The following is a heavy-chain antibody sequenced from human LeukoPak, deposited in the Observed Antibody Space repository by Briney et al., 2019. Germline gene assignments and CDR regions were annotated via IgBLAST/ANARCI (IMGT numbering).Heavy chain of an antibody. Sequence: GGSLRLSWAASGFTFSCYAMSLVRQAPGKGLELVSAISSGGATNYADSVKGRCTISRDNSKKTPYLQRNSLRGEHKAVYYSAKKQHQRNPCFDFWGQGTLVTVSS. J-gene: IGHJ4*01. CDR1: GFTFSCYA. V-gene: IGHV3-23*01. D-gene: IGHD1/OR15-1a*01. CDR2: ISSGGAT. CDR3: AKKQHQRNPCFDF.